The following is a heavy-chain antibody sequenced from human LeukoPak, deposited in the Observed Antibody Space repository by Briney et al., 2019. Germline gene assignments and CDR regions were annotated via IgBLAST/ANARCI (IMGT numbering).Heavy chain of an antibody. D-gene: IGHD3-3*01. Sequence: VQPGGSLRLSCAASGFTVSSNYMSWVRQAPGKGLEWVSVINSGGSTYYADSVKGRFTISRDNPKNTLYLQMNSLRAEDTAVYYCARGLWSGYRFDYWGQGTLVTVSS. CDR2: INSGGST. CDR1: GFTVSSNY. CDR3: ARGLWSGYRFDY. J-gene: IGHJ4*02. V-gene: IGHV3-66*01.